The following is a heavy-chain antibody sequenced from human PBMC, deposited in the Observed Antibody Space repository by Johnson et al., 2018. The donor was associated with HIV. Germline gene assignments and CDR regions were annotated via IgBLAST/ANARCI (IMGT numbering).Heavy chain of an antibody. V-gene: IGHV3-15*01. CDR2: IKSKTDGGTT. Sequence: EQLVESGGGLVKPGGSVRLSCAVSGFTFTDAWMSWVRQAPGKGLEWVGRIKSKTDGGTTDNAAPVKGRFTISRDDSKNTLYLQMNSLRAEDTAVYYCASLVGSSSGEAFDILGQGTMVTVSS. D-gene: IGHD6-6*01. J-gene: IGHJ3*02. CDR3: ASLVGSSSGEAFDI. CDR1: GFTFTDAW.